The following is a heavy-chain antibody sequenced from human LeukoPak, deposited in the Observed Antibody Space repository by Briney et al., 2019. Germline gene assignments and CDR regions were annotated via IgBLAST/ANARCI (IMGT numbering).Heavy chain of an antibody. CDR1: GGSISSRSYY. CDR3: ARWGFSSNWYFFDF. CDR2: VYYSGNT. D-gene: IGHD6-13*01. J-gene: IGHJ4*02. Sequence: SETLSLTCTVSGGSISSRSYYWGWIRQPPGKGLEWIGNVYYSGNTYYNPSLKSRATISVDTSKNQFSLKLTSLTAADTALFYRARWGFSSNWYFFDFWGQGTLVTVSS. V-gene: IGHV4-39*01.